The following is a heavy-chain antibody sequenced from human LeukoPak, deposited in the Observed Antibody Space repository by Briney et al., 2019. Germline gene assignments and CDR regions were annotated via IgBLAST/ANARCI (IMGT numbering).Heavy chain of an antibody. CDR3: ASALLGYCSSTSCNTGGD. D-gene: IGHD2-2*02. V-gene: IGHV1-2*02. CDR2: INPNSGGT. CDR1: GYTFTGYY. Sequence: ASVKVSCKASGYTFTGYYMHWVRHAPGQGLEWMGWINPNSGGTNYAPKFQGRVTMTRDTTISTTYMELNRLRSDDPAVYYCASALLGYCSSTSCNTGGDWGQGTLVTASS. J-gene: IGHJ4*02.